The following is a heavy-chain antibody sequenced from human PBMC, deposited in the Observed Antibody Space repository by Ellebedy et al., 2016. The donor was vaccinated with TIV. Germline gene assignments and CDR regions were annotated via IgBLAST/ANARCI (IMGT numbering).Heavy chain of an antibody. Sequence: GESLKISCAASGFTFSSYAMSWVRQAPGKGLEWVSAISGSGGSTYYADSVKGRFTISRDNSKNTLYLQMNSLRAEDTAVYYCARDPIAVAATLDYWGQGTLVTVSS. CDR2: ISGSGGST. CDR3: ARDPIAVAATLDY. CDR1: GFTFSSYA. V-gene: IGHV3-23*01. J-gene: IGHJ4*02. D-gene: IGHD6-19*01.